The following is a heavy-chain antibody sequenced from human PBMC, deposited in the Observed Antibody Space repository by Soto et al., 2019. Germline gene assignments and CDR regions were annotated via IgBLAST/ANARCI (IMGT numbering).Heavy chain of an antibody. CDR3: ATALYYYGSGSHGFDE. Sequence: GASVKVSCKVSGYTLTELSMHWVRQAPGKGLEWMGGFDPEDGETIYAQKFQGRVTMTEDTSTDTAYMELSSLRSEDTAVYYCATALYYYGSGSHGFDEWGQGTLVTVSS. CDR2: FDPEDGET. J-gene: IGHJ4*02. D-gene: IGHD3-10*01. CDR1: GYTLTELS. V-gene: IGHV1-24*01.